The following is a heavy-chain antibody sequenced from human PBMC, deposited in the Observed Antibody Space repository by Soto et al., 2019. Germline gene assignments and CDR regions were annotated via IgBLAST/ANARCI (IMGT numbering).Heavy chain of an antibody. CDR3: ATHYYDSSRWFDP. CDR2: IYYSGST. CDR1: GGSISSGGYY. V-gene: IGHV4-31*03. D-gene: IGHD3-22*01. Sequence: QVQLQESGPGLVKPSQTLSLTCTVSGGSISSGGYYWSWIRQHPGKGLEWIGYIYYSGSTYYNPSLKRRVNISVDTSKNQSSLKLSSVTAADTAVYYCATHYYDSSRWFDPWGQGTLVTVSS. J-gene: IGHJ5*02.